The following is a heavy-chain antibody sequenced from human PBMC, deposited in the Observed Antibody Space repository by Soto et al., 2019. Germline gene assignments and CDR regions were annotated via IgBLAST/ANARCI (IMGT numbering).Heavy chain of an antibody. D-gene: IGHD5-12*01. J-gene: IGHJ4*02. CDR1: GFTFSNYA. V-gene: IGHV3-23*01. Sequence: EVQLLESGGGLVQPGGSLRLSCAASGFTFSNYAMSWVRQAPGEGLEWVSTISGSDGSTYYADSVKGRFTISRDISKNTLYLQMTSLRAEDTAIYYCAKERSSGYYFFDYWGQGTLVTVSS. CDR2: ISGSDGST. CDR3: AKERSSGYYFFDY.